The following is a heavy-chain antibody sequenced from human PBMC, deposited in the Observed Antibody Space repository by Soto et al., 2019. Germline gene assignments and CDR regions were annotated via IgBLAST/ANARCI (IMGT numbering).Heavy chain of an antibody. V-gene: IGHV4-31*03. D-gene: IGHD3-22*01. CDR3: ARSSRWYYDSSGYTFDY. J-gene: IGHJ4*02. CDR2: IYYSGST. Sequence: QVQLQESGPGLVKPSQTLSLTCTVSGGSIISGGYYWSWIRQHPGKGLEWIGYIYYSGSTYYNPSLKSRVTISVDTSKNQFSLKLSSVTAADTAVYYCARSSRWYYDSSGYTFDYWGQGTLVTVSS. CDR1: GGSIISGGYY.